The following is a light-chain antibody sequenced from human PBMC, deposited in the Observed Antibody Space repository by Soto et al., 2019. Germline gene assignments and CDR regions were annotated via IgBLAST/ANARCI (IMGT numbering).Light chain of an antibody. J-gene: IGLJ1*01. V-gene: IGLV6-57*04. CDR1: SGSIASNY. CDR3: QSYDSSTLYV. Sequence: NFMLTQPHSVSESPGKTVTISCTRSSGSIASNYVQWYQQRPGSAPTTVIYEDNQRPSGVPDRFSGSIDSSSNSAPLTISGLKTEDEADYYCQSYDSSTLYVFGTGTKVTVL. CDR2: EDN.